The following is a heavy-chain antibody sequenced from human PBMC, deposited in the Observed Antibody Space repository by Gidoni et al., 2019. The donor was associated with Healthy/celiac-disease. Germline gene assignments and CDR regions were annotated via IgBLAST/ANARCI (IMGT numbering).Heavy chain of an antibody. J-gene: IGHJ6*02. CDR3: ARTSLDDYGDYYYYGMDV. D-gene: IGHD4-17*01. Sequence: QVTLKAFGPVLVIPTETLTLTCTVSGFSLSNARMGVSWIRQPPGKALEWLAHIFSNDEKSYSTTLKSRLTISKDTSKSQVVLTMTNMDPVDTATYYCARTSLDDYGDYYYYGMDVWGQGTTVTVSS. CDR2: IFSNDEK. V-gene: IGHV2-26*01. CDR1: GFSLSNARMG.